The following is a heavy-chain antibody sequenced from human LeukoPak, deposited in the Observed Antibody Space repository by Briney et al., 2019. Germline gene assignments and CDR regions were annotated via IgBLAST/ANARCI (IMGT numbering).Heavy chain of an antibody. D-gene: IGHD6-19*01. CDR1: GYTFTSYD. CDR2: MNPKSANT. CDR3: ARGRLSTSGWYKGDY. Sequence: ASVKVSWKASGYTFTSYDINWVRQATGQGLEWMGWMNPKSANTGYAQKFQGRVTMTRNTSINTAYMELSSLTSEDTAVYYCARGRLSTSGWYKGDYWGQGTLVTVSS. V-gene: IGHV1-8*01. J-gene: IGHJ4*02.